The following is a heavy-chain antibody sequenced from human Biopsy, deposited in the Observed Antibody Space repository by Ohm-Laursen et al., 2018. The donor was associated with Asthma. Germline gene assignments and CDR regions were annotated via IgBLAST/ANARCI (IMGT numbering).Heavy chain of an antibody. CDR3: ARVRGDGSGSSIDNYFGMDV. Sequence: SLRLSCSASGFTFSHYNMNWVRQAPGKGLEWVSSITDTSRYIKYADSVKGRFTTSRDNAKNSLYLQMNSLRAEDTAVYYCARVRGDGSGSSIDNYFGMDVWGQGTTVTVSS. J-gene: IGHJ6*02. CDR2: ITDTSRYI. D-gene: IGHD3-10*01. CDR1: GFTFSHYN. V-gene: IGHV3-21*04.